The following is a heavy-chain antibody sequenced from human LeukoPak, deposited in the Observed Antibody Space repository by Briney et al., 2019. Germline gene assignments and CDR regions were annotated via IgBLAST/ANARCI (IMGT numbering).Heavy chain of an antibody. Sequence: ASVKVSCKASGYTFTGCYMHWVRQAPGQGLEWMGWINPNSGGTNYAQKFQGRVTMTRDTSISTAYMELSRLRSDDTAVYYCARDPPTIAVAGTGSDYWGQGTLVTVSS. CDR1: GYTFTGCY. CDR3: ARDPPTIAVAGTGSDY. D-gene: IGHD6-19*01. V-gene: IGHV1-2*02. CDR2: INPNSGGT. J-gene: IGHJ4*02.